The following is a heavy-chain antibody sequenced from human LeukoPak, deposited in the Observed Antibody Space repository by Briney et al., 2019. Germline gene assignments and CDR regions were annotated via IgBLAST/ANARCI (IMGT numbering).Heavy chain of an antibody. D-gene: IGHD3/OR15-3a*01. Sequence: GGSLRLSCAASGFTFSDYAMHWVRQAPGKGLEWVAFISFDGSNRYYADSVKGRFTMSRGNSKNTMYLQMNSLRAEDTAVYYCAKGSDFHVDVWGKGTTVAISS. J-gene: IGHJ6*03. V-gene: IGHV3-30*02. CDR1: GFTFSDYA. CDR3: AKGSDFHVDV. CDR2: ISFDGSNR.